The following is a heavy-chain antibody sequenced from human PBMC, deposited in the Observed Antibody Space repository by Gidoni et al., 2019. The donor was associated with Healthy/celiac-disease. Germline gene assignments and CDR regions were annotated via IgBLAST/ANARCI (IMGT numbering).Heavy chain of an antibody. CDR3: AHRSTMVTFDY. CDR2: IYWDDDK. J-gene: IGHJ4*02. CDR1: GFSLSTSGVG. V-gene: IGHV2-5*02. D-gene: IGHD3-10*01. Sequence: QITLKESGPTLVTPTQTLTLTCTFSGFSLSTSGVGVGWIRQPPGKALEWLALIYWDDDKRYSPSLKSRLTITKDTSKNQVVLTMTNMDPVDTATYYCAHRSTMVTFDYWGQGTLVTVSS.